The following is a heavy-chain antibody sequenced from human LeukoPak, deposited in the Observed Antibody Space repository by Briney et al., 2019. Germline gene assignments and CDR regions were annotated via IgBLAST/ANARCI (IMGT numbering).Heavy chain of an antibody. J-gene: IGHJ4*02. Sequence: HPGGSLRLSCAASGFTFSSFAFIWVRQAPGKGLQWVSAISGDGAATYYADSVKGRFTISRDNSQNTLYLQMNSLRAEDTAVYYCAKLMASSATEYWGQGTLVTVSS. D-gene: IGHD2-15*01. CDR1: GFTFSSFA. CDR2: ISGDGAAT. V-gene: IGHV3-23*01. CDR3: AKLMASSATEY.